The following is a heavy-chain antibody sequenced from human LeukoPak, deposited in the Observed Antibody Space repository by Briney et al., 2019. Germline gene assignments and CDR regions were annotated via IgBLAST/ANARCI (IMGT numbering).Heavy chain of an antibody. V-gene: IGHV3-23*01. CDR3: AKDRENSGWKRRFDY. CDR2: ISGSGGGT. D-gene: IGHD6-19*01. CDR1: GFTFSGYA. Sequence: PGGSLRLSCAASGFTFSGYAMSWVRQAPGKGLEWVSGISGSGGGTYYADSEKGRFTISRDNSKNTLYLQMNSLRVEDTAVYYCAKDRENSGWKRRFDYWGQGTLVTVSS. J-gene: IGHJ4*02.